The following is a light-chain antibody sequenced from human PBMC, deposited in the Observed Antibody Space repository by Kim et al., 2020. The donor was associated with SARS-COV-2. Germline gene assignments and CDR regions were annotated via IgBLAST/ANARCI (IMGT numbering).Light chain of an antibody. V-gene: IGKV1-9*01. Sequence: ASLGDRVAISCRASQGINSCLVWYQQKTVKAPNLLIYGESTLQSGVTSRFSGSGSGTEFTLTISSLQPEDFATNYCQQLNNYPSNTFGQGTKLEI. CDR2: GES. CDR1: QGINSC. J-gene: IGKJ2*01. CDR3: QQLNNYPSNT.